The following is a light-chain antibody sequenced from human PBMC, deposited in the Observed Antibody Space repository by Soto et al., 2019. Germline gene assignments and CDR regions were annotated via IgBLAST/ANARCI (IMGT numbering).Light chain of an antibody. CDR2: GAS. J-gene: IGKJ5*01. Sequence: EIVMTQSPATLSVSPGDRATLSCRAGQPLNNNVAWYQHKPGQAPRLLIYGASTRATGISARFSGSGSGTEFTLTLSSLQSEDFAVYYCQQYEKWPPSITFGQGTRLEIK. CDR3: QQYEKWPPSIT. CDR1: QPLNNN. V-gene: IGKV3-15*01.